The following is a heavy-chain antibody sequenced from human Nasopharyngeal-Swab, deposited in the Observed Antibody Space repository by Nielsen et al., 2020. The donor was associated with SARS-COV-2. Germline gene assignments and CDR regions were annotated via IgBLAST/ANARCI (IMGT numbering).Heavy chain of an antibody. J-gene: IGHJ4*02. CDR1: GSSISSGYY. CDR2: IYHSGST. V-gene: IGHV4-38-2*02. D-gene: IGHD3-10*01. CDR3: ARDPPRFGELLPFDY. Sequence: SATPSLTCTVSGSSISSGYYWGWLRQPPGKGLEWIGRIYHSGSTYYNPSLKSRVTISVHTSKNQFSLKLSSVTAADTAVYYCARDPPRFGELLPFDYWGQGTLVTVSS.